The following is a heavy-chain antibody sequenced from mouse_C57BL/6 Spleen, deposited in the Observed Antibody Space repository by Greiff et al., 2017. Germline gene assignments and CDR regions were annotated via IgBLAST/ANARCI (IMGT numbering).Heavy chain of an antibody. D-gene: IGHD2-4*01. J-gene: IGHJ1*03. CDR2: ISSGSSTI. V-gene: IGHV5-17*01. CDR1: GFTFSDYG. CDR3: ARPMITGYFDD. Sequence: EVNVVDSGGGLVKPGGSLKLSCAASGFTFSDYGMHWVRQAPEKGLEWVAYISSGSSTIDYAAAVKGRFTISRDNAKNTLFQQMTSLRSEDTAMYYCARPMITGYFDDWGTGTTVTVSS.